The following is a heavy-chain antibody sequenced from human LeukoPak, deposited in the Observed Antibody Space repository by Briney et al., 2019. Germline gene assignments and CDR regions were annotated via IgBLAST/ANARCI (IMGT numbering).Heavy chain of an antibody. V-gene: IGHV1-69*04. J-gene: IGHJ3*02. D-gene: IGHD6-13*01. CDR1: GGTFSSYT. CDR2: IIPILGIA. CDR3: ARDIAAAGTGRAFDI. Sequence: SVKVSCKASGGTFSSYTISWVRQAPGQGLEWMGRIIPILGIANYAQKFQGRVTITADKSTSTAYMELSSLRAEDTAVYYCARDIAAAGTGRAFDIWGQGTMVTVSS.